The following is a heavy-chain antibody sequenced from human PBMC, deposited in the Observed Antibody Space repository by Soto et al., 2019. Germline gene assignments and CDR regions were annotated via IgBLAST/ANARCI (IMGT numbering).Heavy chain of an antibody. CDR2: IIPIFGTA. V-gene: IGHV1-69*13. CDR3: ARDPRITIFGVVINDAFDI. J-gene: IGHJ3*02. Sequence: ASVKVSCKASGGTFSSYAISWVRQAPGQGLEWMGGIIPIFGTANYAQKFQGRVTITADESTSTAYMELSSLRSEDTAVYYCARDPRITIFGVVINDAFDIWGQGTMVTVSS. D-gene: IGHD3-3*01. CDR1: GGTFSSYA.